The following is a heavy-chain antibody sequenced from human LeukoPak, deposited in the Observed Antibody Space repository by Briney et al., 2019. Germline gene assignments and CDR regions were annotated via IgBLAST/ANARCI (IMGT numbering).Heavy chain of an antibody. CDR1: GYTFTSYY. J-gene: IGHJ4*02. CDR2: INPSGGGT. V-gene: IGHV1-46*01. D-gene: IGHD3-9*01. CDR3: ARDLLLRYPDY. Sequence: ASVKVSCKASGYTFTSYYMHWVRQAPGQGLEWMGIINPSGGGTSYAQKFQGRVTMTRDTSTSTVYMELSSLRSEDTAVYYCARDLLLRYPDYWGQGTLVTVSS.